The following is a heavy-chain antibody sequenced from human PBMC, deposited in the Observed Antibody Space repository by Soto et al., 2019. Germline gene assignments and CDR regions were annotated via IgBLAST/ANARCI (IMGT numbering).Heavy chain of an antibody. Sequence: SETLSLTCTVSGGSISSGVYYWSWIRHHPGNGLEWIGYIYYSGSTYYNPSLKSRVTISVYTSKNQFSLKLSSVTAADTAVYYCARDVQSSSAKFYYYYGMDVWGQGTTITF. J-gene: IGHJ6*02. CDR1: GGSISSGVYY. V-gene: IGHV4-31*03. CDR3: ARDVQSSSAKFYYYYGMDV. D-gene: IGHD6-6*01. CDR2: IYYSGST.